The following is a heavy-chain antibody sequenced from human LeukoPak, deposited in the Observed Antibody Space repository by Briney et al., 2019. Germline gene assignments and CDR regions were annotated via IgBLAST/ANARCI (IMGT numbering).Heavy chain of an antibody. CDR1: GYTFTSYD. CDR2: MNPNSGNT. V-gene: IGHV1-8*01. Sequence: ASVKVYCKASGYTFTSYDINWVRQATGQGLEWMGWMNPNSGNTGYAQKFQGRVTMTRNTSISTAYMELSSLRSEDTAVYYCASSPRSSSWMYYYYYGMDVWGQGTTVTVSS. J-gene: IGHJ6*02. CDR3: ASSPRSSSWMYYYYYGMDV. D-gene: IGHD6-13*01.